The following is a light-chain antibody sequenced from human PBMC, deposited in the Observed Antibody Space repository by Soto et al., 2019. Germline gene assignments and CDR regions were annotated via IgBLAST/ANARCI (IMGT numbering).Light chain of an antibody. CDR3: LLFYRDAWV. J-gene: IGLJ3*02. V-gene: IGLV7-43*01. CDR2: STS. Sequence: QTVVTQEPSLTVSPGGTVTLTCASSTGAVTSGYYANWFQQKPGQAPRALISSTSKKHSWTPARFSGSLPGGKAALTLSGVQPEDEAEYYCLLFYRDAWVFGGGTKLTVL. CDR1: TGAVTSGYY.